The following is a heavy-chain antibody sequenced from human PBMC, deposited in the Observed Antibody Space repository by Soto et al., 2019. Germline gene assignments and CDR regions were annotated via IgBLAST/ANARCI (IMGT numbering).Heavy chain of an antibody. J-gene: IGHJ6*02. Sequence: GESLKISCKGSGYNFTSHWISWVRQMPGKGLEWMGIIYPGDSDTRYSPSFQGQVTISADKSISTAYLQWSSLKASDTAMYYCAGGGVRGVITRTRDYYGMDVWGQGTTVTVSS. CDR1: GYNFTSHW. CDR2: IYPGDSDT. CDR3: AGGGVRGVITRTRDYYGMDV. D-gene: IGHD3-10*01. V-gene: IGHV5-51*01.